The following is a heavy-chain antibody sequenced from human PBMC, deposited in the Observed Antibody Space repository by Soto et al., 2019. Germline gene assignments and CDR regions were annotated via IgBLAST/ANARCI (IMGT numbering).Heavy chain of an antibody. J-gene: IGHJ4*02. V-gene: IGHV1-2*06. CDR3: ATFKRAPKGMDF. CDR2: INPKIGDT. D-gene: IGHD1-26*01. Sequence: QVQLVQSGAEVKKPGASVTVSCKASGYTFTAYYMYWVRQAPGQGLEWVGRINPKIGDTNYAQRFQGRVTMTRDTSIATAYLELSSLRSDDTAFYYYATFKRAPKGMDFWGQGTLVTVSS. CDR1: GYTFTAYY.